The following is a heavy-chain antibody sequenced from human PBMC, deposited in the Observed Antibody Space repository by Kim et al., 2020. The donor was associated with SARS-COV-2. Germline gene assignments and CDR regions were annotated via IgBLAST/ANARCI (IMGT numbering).Heavy chain of an antibody. V-gene: IGHV1-46*01. CDR3: ARPERQYYDGFDY. J-gene: IGHJ4*02. D-gene: IGHD3-22*01. CDR1: GYTFTSYY. CDR2: INPSVGST. Sequence: ASVKVSCKASGYTFTSYYMHWVRQAPGQGLEWMGLINPSVGSTSYAQKFQGRVTMTRDTSTSTVYMELSSLRSDDTAVYYCARPERQYYDGFDYWGQGTLVTVSS.